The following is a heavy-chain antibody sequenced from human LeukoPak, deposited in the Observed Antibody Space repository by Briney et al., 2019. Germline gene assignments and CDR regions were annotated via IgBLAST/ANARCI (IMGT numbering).Heavy chain of an antibody. Sequence: GGSLRLSCAASGFTFSDYSMNWVRQAPGKGLERVSSITSSSRYIYYADSVKGRFTISRDDARSSLYLQMNSLRVEDTAVYYCARERHTFDPWGQGTLVTVSS. D-gene: IGHD6-25*01. CDR1: GFTFSDYS. J-gene: IGHJ5*02. V-gene: IGHV3-21*06. CDR2: ITSSSRYI. CDR3: ARERHTFDP.